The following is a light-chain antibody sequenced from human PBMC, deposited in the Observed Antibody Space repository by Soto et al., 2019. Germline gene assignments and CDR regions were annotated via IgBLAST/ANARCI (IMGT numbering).Light chain of an antibody. CDR3: QQYKNWPRT. J-gene: IGKJ1*01. CDR1: QTVIRN. V-gene: IGKV3-15*01. Sequence: EILMTPSPGTLSLSPEERATLSCRARQTVIRNYLAWYQQKPGQAPRVLIYGASTRATGIPARFSGSGSGTEFTLTISSLQSEDFAVYYCQQYKNWPRTFGQGTKVDIK. CDR2: GAS.